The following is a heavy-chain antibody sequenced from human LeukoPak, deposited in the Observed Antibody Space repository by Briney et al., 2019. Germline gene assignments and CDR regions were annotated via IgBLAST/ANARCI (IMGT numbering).Heavy chain of an antibody. CDR3: AKGQSYYYDSSGYAPFDY. CDR1: GFTFSSYG. V-gene: IGHV3-30*02. Sequence: GSLRISSAASGFTFSSYGMYWVRQAPGKGLEWVAFIRYDGSNKYYADSVKGRFTISRDNSKNTLYLQMNSLRAEDTAVYYCAKGQSYYYDSSGYAPFDYWGQGTLVTVSS. D-gene: IGHD3-22*01. J-gene: IGHJ4*02. CDR2: IRYDGSNK.